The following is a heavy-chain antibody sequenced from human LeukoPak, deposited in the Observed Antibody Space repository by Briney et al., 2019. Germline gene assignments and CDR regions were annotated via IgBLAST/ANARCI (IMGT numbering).Heavy chain of an antibody. Sequence: GASVKVSCKTSGDTFANYYIRWVRQAPGQGLEWMGIINPSGDSTNYAQKFQGRVTMTRDTSTSTVYMELSSLRSEDTAVFYCARLIAQQGTGWFDPWGQGTLVTVSS. CDR3: ARLIAQQGTGWFDP. CDR2: INPSGDST. V-gene: IGHV1-46*01. CDR1: GDTFANYY. J-gene: IGHJ5*02. D-gene: IGHD1-1*01.